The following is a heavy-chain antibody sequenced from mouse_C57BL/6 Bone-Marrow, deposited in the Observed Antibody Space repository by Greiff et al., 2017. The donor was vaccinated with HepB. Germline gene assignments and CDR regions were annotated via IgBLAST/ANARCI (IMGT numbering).Heavy chain of an antibody. Sequence: EVQLQESGPGLAKPSQTLSLTCSVTGYSITSDYWNWIRQFPGNKLEYMGYISSSGSTYYNPTHKSRISTTRDTTEDQYYLQLNSVTTEDTATYYCAKSTSYDYASYYFDYWGKGTTLTVSS. CDR1: GYSITSDY. D-gene: IGHD2-4*01. J-gene: IGHJ2*01. CDR2: ISSSGST. V-gene: IGHV3-8*01. CDR3: AKSTSYDYASYYFDY.